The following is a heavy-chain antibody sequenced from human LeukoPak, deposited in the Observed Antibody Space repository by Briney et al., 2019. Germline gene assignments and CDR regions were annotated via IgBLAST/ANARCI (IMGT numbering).Heavy chain of an antibody. CDR2: IYHSGST. CDR3: ARGRPITGTLGPPNWFDP. J-gene: IGHJ5*02. D-gene: IGHD1-7*01. V-gene: IGHV4-4*02. CDR1: GGSISSSNW. Sequence: SETLSLTCAVSGGSISSSNWWSWVRQPPGKGLEWIGEIYHSGSTNYNPSLKSRVTISVDTSKNQFSLKLSSVTAADTAVYYCARGRPITGTLGPPNWFDPWGQGTLVTVSS.